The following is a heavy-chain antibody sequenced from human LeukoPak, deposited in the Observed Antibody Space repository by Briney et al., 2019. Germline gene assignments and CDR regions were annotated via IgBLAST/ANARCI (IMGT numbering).Heavy chain of an antibody. V-gene: IGHV3-20*04. Sequence: GGSLRLSCAASGFTFDEYGMTWVRQAPGKGLEWVSGINWNGASTGYADSVKGRFTIPRDNAKNSLYLQMNSLRAEDTALYYCARSPRIIIVRGLISYYYYMDVWGKGTTVTVSS. CDR3: ARSPRIIIVRGLISYYYYMDV. J-gene: IGHJ6*03. CDR2: INWNGAST. D-gene: IGHD3-10*01. CDR1: GFTFDEYG.